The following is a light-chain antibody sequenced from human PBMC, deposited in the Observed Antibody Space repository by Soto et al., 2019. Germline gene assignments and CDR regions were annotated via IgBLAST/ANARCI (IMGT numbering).Light chain of an antibody. CDR1: QSVRSS. CDR2: GAS. J-gene: IGKJ1*01. CDR3: QQYNDWPWT. V-gene: IGKV3D-15*01. Sequence: EIVMTQSPATLSLSPGERTTLSCRASQSVRSSLAWYQQKPGQAPRLLIYGASTRVTGIPPRFSGSGSGTEFTLTISSLQSEDFAVYYCQQYNDWPWTFGQGTKVEIK.